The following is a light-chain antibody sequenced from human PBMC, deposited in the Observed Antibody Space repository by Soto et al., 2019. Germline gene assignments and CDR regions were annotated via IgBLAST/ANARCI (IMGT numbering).Light chain of an antibody. V-gene: IGKV3-20*01. CDR1: QSVSSSY. CDR2: GAS. CDR3: QQYCRGP. Sequence: EIVLTQSPGTLSLSPGERATLSCRASQSVSSSYLAWYQQKPGQAPRLLIYGASSRATGIPDRFSGSGSGTDFTFIISRLEPEDFAVYYCQQYCRGPFAQGTRLEIK. J-gene: IGKJ5*01.